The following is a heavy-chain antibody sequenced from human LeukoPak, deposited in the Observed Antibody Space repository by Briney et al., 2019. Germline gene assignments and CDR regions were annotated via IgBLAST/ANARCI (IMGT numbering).Heavy chain of an antibody. CDR1: GGSFSGYY. D-gene: IGHD6-13*01. J-gene: IGHJ4*02. V-gene: IGHV4-34*01. Sequence: SETLSLTCAVYGGSFSGYYWSWIRQPPWKGLEWIGEINHSGSTNYNPSLKSRVTISVDTSKNQFSLKLSSVTAADTAVYYCARIREEQQLVLNVDYWGQGTLVTVSS. CDR3: ARIREEQQLVLNVDY. CDR2: INHSGST.